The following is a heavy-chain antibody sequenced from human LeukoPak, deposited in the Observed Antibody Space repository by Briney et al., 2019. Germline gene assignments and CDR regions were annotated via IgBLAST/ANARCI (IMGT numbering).Heavy chain of an antibody. J-gene: IGHJ5*02. CDR2: INPSGGST. Sequence: ASVKVSCKASGYTFTSYYMHWVRQAPGQGLEWMGIINPSGGSTSYAQEFQGRVTITRDTSASTAYMELSSLRSEDMAVHYCARGAKFRSYGSGTYYTSLPFDPWGQGTLVTVSS. CDR3: ARGAKFRSYGSGTYYTSLPFDP. D-gene: IGHD3-10*01. V-gene: IGHV1-46*01. CDR1: GYTFTSYY.